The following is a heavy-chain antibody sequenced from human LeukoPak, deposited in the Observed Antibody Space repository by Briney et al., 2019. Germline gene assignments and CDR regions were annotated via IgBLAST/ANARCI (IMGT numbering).Heavy chain of an antibody. CDR2: TYYRSKWYN. J-gene: IGHJ6*02. V-gene: IGHV6-1*01. CDR1: GDSVSSNSAA. Sequence: SQTLSLTCAISGDSVSSNSAAWNWIRQSPSRGLEWLGRTYYRSKWYNDYAVSVKSRITINPDTSKNRFSLQLNSVTPEDTAVYYCASLGYWGDWGFVDVWGQGTTVTVSS. CDR3: ASLGYWGDWGFVDV. D-gene: IGHD2-15*01.